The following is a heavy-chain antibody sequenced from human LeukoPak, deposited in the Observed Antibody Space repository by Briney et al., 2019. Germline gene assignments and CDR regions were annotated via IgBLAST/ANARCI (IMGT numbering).Heavy chain of an antibody. CDR3: ARRIAAAGTLPEWFDP. V-gene: IGHV1-69*13. CDR1: GGTFSSYA. J-gene: IGHJ5*02. CDR2: IIPIFGTA. D-gene: IGHD6-13*01. Sequence: ASVKVSCKASGGTFSSYAISWVRHAPGQGLEWMGGIIPIFGTANYAQKFQGRVTITADESTSTAYMELRRLRSENTAVYYCARRIAAAGTLPEWFDPWGQGTLVTVSS.